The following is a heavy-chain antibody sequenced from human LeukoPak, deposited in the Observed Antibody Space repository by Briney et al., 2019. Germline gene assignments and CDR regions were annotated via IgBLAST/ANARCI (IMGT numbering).Heavy chain of an antibody. J-gene: IGHJ5*02. CDR1: GGSISSYY. Sequence: PSETLSLTCTVSGGSISSYYWSWIRQPAGKGLEWIGRIYTSGSTNYNPSLKSRVAMSVDTSKNQFSLKLSSVTAADTAVYYCARDFTVTADNWFDPWGQGTLVTVSS. V-gene: IGHV4-4*07. D-gene: IGHD4-17*01. CDR3: ARDFTVTADNWFDP. CDR2: IYTSGST.